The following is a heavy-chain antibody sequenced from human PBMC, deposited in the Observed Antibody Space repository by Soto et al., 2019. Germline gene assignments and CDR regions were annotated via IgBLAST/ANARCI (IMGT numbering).Heavy chain of an antibody. D-gene: IGHD3-3*01. CDR3: TTGANVEDFWSGYYHIVGVYFDY. Sequence: GGSLRLSCAASGFTFSNAWMSWVRQAPGKGLEWVGRIKSKTDGGTTDYAAPVKGRFTISRDDSKNTLYLQMNSLKTEDTAVYYCTTGANVEDFWSGYYHIVGVYFDYWGQGTLVTVSS. V-gene: IGHV3-15*01. CDR1: GFTFSNAW. CDR2: IKSKTDGGTT. J-gene: IGHJ4*02.